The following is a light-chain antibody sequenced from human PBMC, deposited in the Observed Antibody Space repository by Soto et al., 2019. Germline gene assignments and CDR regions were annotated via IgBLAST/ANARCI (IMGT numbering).Light chain of an antibody. CDR3: QQYYMTPFT. CDR1: QSVLYSSNNKNF. Sequence: DIVMTQSPDSLAVSLGERATINCKSSQSVLYSSNNKNFLVWYQQKPGQPPKLLINWASTRESGVPDRFSGSGSGTDFTLTISSLQAEDVAVYSCQQYYMTPFTFGPGTKVDIK. V-gene: IGKV4-1*01. J-gene: IGKJ3*01. CDR2: WAS.